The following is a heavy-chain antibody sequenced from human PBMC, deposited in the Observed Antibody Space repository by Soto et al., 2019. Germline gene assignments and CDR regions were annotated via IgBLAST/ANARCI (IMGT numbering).Heavy chain of an antibody. CDR2: INHSGST. CDR3: ARASYDSSGYPTIPYFDY. Sequence: TSETLSLTCAVYGGSFSGYYWSWIRQPPGKGLEWIGEINHSGSTNYNPSLKSRVTISVDTSKNQFSLKLSSVTAADTAVYYCARASYDSSGYPTIPYFDYWGQGTLVTVSS. J-gene: IGHJ4*02. D-gene: IGHD3-22*01. V-gene: IGHV4-34*01. CDR1: GGSFSGYY.